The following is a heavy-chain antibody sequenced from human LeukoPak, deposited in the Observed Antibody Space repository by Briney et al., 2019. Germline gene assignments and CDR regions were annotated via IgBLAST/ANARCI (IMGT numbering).Heavy chain of an antibody. CDR1: GYTFTGYY. Sequence: ASVKVSCKASGYTFTGYYMHWVRQAPGKGLEWMGWINPNSGGTNYAQKFQGRVTMTRDTSISTAYMELSRLRSDDTAVYYCARPPCSGGSGYREYFDYWGQGTLVTVSS. V-gene: IGHV1-2*02. J-gene: IGHJ4*02. D-gene: IGHD2-15*01. CDR2: INPNSGGT. CDR3: ARPPCSGGSGYREYFDY.